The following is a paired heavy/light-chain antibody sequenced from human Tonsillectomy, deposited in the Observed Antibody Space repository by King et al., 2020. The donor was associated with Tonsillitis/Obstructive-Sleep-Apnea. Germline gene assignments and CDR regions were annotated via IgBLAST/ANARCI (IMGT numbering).Heavy chain of an antibody. CDR2: ISTRGTTT. CDR3: ARVFRYRESHSDY. V-gene: IGHV3-48*02. D-gene: IGHD1-1*01. CDR1: GFTFSAYA. J-gene: IGHJ4*02. Sequence: EVQLVESGGGLVQPGGSLRLTCGASGFTFSAYAMNWVRQAPGKGLEWVSYISTRGTTTNYADSVKGRYTVSRDNGKNSLHLEMNSLRDEDTAVYYCARVFRYRESHSDYWGQGTLVTVSS.
Light chain of an antibody. CDR1: SSNIGADYD. CDR3: QSYDSALSGSI. V-gene: IGLV1-40*01. J-gene: IGLJ2*01. CDR2: NNN. Sequence: QSVLTQPPSVSGAPGQRVTISCAGGSSNIGADYDVHWYQHLPGTAPKLLIFNNNIRPSGVPARFSGSKSGTSASLAISGLQAEDEADYYCQSYDSALSGSIFGGGTKLTVL.